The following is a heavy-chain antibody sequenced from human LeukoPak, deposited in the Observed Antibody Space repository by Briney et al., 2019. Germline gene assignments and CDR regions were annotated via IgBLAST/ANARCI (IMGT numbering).Heavy chain of an antibody. V-gene: IGHV3-7*01. CDR2: IKQDGSEK. J-gene: IGHJ4*02. CDR3: AADSSSWYGGDY. CDR1: GFTFSSYW. D-gene: IGHD6-13*01. Sequence: GGSLRLSCAASGFTFSSYWMSWVRQSPRKGLEWVANIKQDGSEKYYVDSVKGRFTISRDNAKNSLYLQMNSLRAEDTAVYYCAADSSSWYGGDYWGQGTLVTVSS.